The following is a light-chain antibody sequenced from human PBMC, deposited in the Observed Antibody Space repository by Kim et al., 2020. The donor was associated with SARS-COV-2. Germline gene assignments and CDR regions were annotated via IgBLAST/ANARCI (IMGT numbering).Light chain of an antibody. Sequence: SSELSQDPAVSVALGQTVRITCQGDSLRSYYASWFQQKPGQAPVLVIYGKNNRPSGIPDRFSGFRSGNTASLTITGAQAEDEADYYCNSRDSSANWVFGG. V-gene: IGLV3-19*01. J-gene: IGLJ3*02. CDR3: NSRDSSANWV. CDR1: SLRSYY. CDR2: GKN.